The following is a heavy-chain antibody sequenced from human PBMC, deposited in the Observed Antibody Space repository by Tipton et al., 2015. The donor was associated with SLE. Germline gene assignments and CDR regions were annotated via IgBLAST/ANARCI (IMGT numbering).Heavy chain of an antibody. CDR2: IIPIFGTA. V-gene: IGHV1-69*06. CDR1: GGTFSSYA. D-gene: IGHD4-17*01. CDR3: ARDYGDYYYFDY. J-gene: IGHJ4*02. Sequence: QLVQSGAEVMKPGASVKVSCKASGGTFSSYAISWVRQAPGQGLEWMGGIIPIFGTANYAQKFQDRVTMTRDTSTSTVYMELSSLRSEDTAVYYCARDYGDYYYFDYWGQGTLVTVSS.